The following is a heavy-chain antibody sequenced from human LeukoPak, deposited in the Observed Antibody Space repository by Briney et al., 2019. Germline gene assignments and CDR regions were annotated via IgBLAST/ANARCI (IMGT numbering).Heavy chain of an antibody. CDR2: IKQDGSEK. D-gene: IGHD4-23*01. CDR3: ARELGDYGGKAN. Sequence: GGSLILSCAGSGFTFSNYWMSWVRQAPGKGLEWVANIKQDGSEKYYVDSVKGRFTISRDNARNSLYLQMNSLRAEDTAVYYCARELGDYGGKANWGQGTLVTVSS. J-gene: IGHJ4*02. CDR1: GFTFSNYW. V-gene: IGHV3-7*04.